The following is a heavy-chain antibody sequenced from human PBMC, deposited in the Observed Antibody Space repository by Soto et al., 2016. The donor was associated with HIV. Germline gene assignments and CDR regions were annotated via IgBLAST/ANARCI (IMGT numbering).Heavy chain of an antibody. CDR2: INSNSIYI. Sequence: EVQVVESGGGLVKPGGSLRLSCAASGFTFSSYTMNWVRQAPGKGLEWVSSINSNSIYIFYADSVQGRFTVSRDNAKNSLYLQMSSLRVEDMAVYYCARDTGSDGYDTGALEFWGQGTLVTSPQ. V-gene: IGHV3-21*01. CDR3: ARDTGSDGYDTGALEF. D-gene: IGHD5-12*01. J-gene: IGHJ4*02. CDR1: GFTFSSYT.